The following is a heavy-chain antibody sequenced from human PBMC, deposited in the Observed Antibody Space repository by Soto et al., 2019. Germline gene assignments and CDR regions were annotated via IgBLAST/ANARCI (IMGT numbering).Heavy chain of an antibody. CDR1: GGSISRGGYY. D-gene: IGHD2-15*01. J-gene: IGHJ5*02. CDR3: ARDGAGGYGLGWFDP. CDR2: IYHSGST. Sequence: QVQLRESGPGLVKPSQTLSLTCTVSGGSISRGGYYYNWIRQLPGKGLEWIGYIYHSGSTNYNPSLKSRVTISVDTSKNQLSLELSSVTAADTAVYYCARDGAGGYGLGWFDPWGQGTLVTVSS. V-gene: IGHV4-31*03.